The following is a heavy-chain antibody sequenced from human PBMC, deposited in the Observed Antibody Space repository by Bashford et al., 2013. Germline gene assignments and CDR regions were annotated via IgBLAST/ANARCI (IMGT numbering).Heavy chain of an antibody. J-gene: IGHJ4*02. Sequence: GSLRLSCAASGFIFNNYWMSWVRQAPGKGLEWVANIKYDDSEKWSVDSVKGRFTISRDNAKNSLYLQMNSLRAEDSAVYYCARARFCTSGNCYIDYWGQGTLVTVSS. D-gene: IGHD2-8*01. CDR1: GFIFNNYW. CDR2: IKYDDSEK. CDR3: ARARFCTSGNCYIDY. V-gene: IGHV3-7*01.